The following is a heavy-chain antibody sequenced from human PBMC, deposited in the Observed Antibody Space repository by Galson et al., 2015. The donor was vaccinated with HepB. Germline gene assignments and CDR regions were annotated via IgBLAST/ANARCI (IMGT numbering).Heavy chain of an antibody. CDR2: INAGNGNT. J-gene: IGHJ3*02. V-gene: IGHV1-3*01. CDR3: ARGRRWDHPAGYDAFGI. D-gene: IGHD1-26*01. CDR1: GYTFTSYA. Sequence: SVKVSCKASGYTFTSYAMHWVRQAPGQRLEWMGWINAGNGNTKYSQKFQGRVTITRDTSASTAYMELSSLRSEDTAVYYCARGRRWDHPAGYDAFGIWGQGTMVTVSS.